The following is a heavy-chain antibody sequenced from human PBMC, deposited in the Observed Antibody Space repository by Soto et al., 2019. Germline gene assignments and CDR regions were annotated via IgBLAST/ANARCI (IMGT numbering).Heavy chain of an antibody. CDR1: GDTFTFYS. J-gene: IGHJ4*02. V-gene: IGHV1-69*02. D-gene: IGHD3-10*01. CDR2: INPILSMS. Sequence: QFQLVQSGAEVKRPGSSVKVSCKASGDTFTFYSINWVRQAPGLGLEWMGRINPILSMSNYAQRFQGRVTMTAEKSTGTAYMELSSLRAEEKAIYYCASSYGSGYRAFDYWGQGALLTVSS. CDR3: ASSYGSGYRAFDY.